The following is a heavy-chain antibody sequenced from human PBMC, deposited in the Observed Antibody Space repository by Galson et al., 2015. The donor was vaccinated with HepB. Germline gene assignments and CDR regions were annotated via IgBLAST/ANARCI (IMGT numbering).Heavy chain of an antibody. D-gene: IGHD2-21*02. CDR3: ARLCGGDCFPRSDAFDV. Sequence: QSGAEVKKPGESLKISCKGSGYRFTSYWIAWVRQMPGKGPEWMGIIDPSDSVTRYSSSFQGQVSISADKSITTAYLQWSSLKAPDTAMYYCARLCGGDCFPRSDAFDVWGQGTRVTISS. J-gene: IGHJ3*01. CDR2: IDPSDSVT. CDR1: GYRFTSYW. V-gene: IGHV5-51*01.